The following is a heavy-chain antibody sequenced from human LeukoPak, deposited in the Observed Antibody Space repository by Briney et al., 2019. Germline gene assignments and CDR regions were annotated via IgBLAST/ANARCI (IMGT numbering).Heavy chain of an antibody. CDR3: ASDPYSGSYGNYYYYFMDV. V-gene: IGHV3-20*04. J-gene: IGHJ6*03. CDR1: GFTFDDYA. Sequence: PGGSVRLSCAASGFTFDDYAMHWVRQAPGKGLEWVSGINPSGDITYYADSVMGRFTISRDNAKNSLYLQMNSLRAEDTAVYYCASDPYSGSYGNYYYYFMDVWGKGTTVTISS. CDR2: INPSGDIT. D-gene: IGHD1-26*01.